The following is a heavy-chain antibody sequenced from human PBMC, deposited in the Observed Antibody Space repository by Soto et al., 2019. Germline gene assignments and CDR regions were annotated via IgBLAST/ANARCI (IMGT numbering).Heavy chain of an antibody. J-gene: IGHJ4*02. D-gene: IGHD4-4*01. V-gene: IGHV1-69*12. CDR1: GGTFSSYA. CDR3: ARDLGVSDYSPFDY. CDR2: IIPIFGTA. Sequence: QVQLVQSGAEVKKPGSSVKVSCKASGGTFSSYAISWVRQAPGQGLEWMGGIIPIFGTANYAQKFQGRVTITADESTSTAYMELSRLRSEDEAGFFCARDLGVSDYSPFDYWGQGTLVTVSS.